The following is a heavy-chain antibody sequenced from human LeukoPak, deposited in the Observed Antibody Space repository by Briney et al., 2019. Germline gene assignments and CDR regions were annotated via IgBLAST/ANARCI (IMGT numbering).Heavy chain of an antibody. D-gene: IGHD3-10*01. V-gene: IGHV3-23*01. CDR3: AKGPRALYGSGSSGWFDP. CDR1: GFTFSSYA. CDR2: ISGNGVTT. J-gene: IGHJ5*02. Sequence: GWSLRLSCAASGFTFSSYAIDWVRQAPGKGLEWVSAISGNGVTTFYADSVKGRFTISRDNSKSTLFLEMNSLRAEDTAVYYCAKGPRALYGSGSSGWFDPWGQGTLVTVSS.